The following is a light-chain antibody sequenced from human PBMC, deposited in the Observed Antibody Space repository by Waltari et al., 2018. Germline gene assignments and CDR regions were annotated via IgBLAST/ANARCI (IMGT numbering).Light chain of an antibody. CDR1: QSVSKW. CDR3: QKYGTLPAT. V-gene: IGKV3-20*01. CDR2: GAS. J-gene: IGKJ1*01. Sequence: EIVLTQSPGTLSLSPGERATLSCRASQSVSKWLAWYQQKPCQPPRLLIYGASSRANGSPDRFSGSGSGTDFSLTISRLEPEDSAVYYCQKYGTLPATFGQGTKVEVK.